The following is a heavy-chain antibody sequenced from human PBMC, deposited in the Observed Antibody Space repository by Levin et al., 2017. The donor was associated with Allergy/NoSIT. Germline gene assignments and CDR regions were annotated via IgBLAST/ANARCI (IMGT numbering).Heavy chain of an antibody. V-gene: IGHV3-15*01. D-gene: IGHD6-13*01. CDR1: GITFSNAW. J-gene: IGHJ4*02. Sequence: GGSLRLSCAASGITFSNAWMSWARQAPGKGLEWVGRIKSKTDGGTTEYAAPVKGRFTISRDDSKNTLYLQMNSLKTEDTAVYFCTTYSSSLYYFDYWGQGTLVTVSS. CDR2: IKSKTDGGTT. CDR3: TTYSSSLYYFDY.